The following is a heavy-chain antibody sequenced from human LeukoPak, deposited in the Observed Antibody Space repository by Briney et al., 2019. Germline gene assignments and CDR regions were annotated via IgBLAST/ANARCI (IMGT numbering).Heavy chain of an antibody. J-gene: IGHJ4*02. CDR1: GFTVNSNY. CDR3: AKRPYYDSSGYYPGEFDY. CDR2: IYSGGDT. D-gene: IGHD3-22*01. V-gene: IGHV3-53*01. Sequence: PGGSLRLSCAASGFTVNSNYMSWARQAPGKGLEWVSVIYSGGDTYHADSVKGRFTISRDKSKNTLYLQMNSLRAEDTAVYYCAKRPYYDSSGYYPGEFDYWGQGTLVTVSS.